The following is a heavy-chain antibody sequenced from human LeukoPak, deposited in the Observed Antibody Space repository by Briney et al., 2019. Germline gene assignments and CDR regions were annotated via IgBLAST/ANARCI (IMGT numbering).Heavy chain of an antibody. D-gene: IGHD6-13*01. CDR2: ISYDGSSK. J-gene: IGHJ4*02. CDR3: AKDRSSTWSLDF. CDR1: AFTFSSDG. V-gene: IGHV3-30*18. Sequence: GRSLRLSWAASAFTFSSDGIHWVRQAAGKGLEWVAVISYDGSSKYYADSVRGRFTISRDNSKNTLYLQMNSLRGEDTAVYYCAKDRSSTWSLDFWGQGTLVTVSS.